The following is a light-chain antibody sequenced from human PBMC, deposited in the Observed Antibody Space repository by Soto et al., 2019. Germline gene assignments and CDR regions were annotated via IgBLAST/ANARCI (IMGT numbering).Light chain of an antibody. CDR3: QQYGSSPPIT. V-gene: IGKV3-20*01. Sequence: EIVLTQSPGTLSLSPGERATLSCRASQSVSSNYLAWYQQKPGQAPRLLIYDASSRATGIPDRFSGSGSGTDFTLTISRLEPEDFAVYYCQQYGSSPPITFGQGTRLDIK. CDR1: QSVSSNY. CDR2: DAS. J-gene: IGKJ5*01.